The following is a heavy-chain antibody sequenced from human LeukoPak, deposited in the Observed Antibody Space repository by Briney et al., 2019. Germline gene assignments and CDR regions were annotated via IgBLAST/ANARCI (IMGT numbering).Heavy chain of an antibody. D-gene: IGHD3-16*01. J-gene: IGHJ4*02. CDR2: ISYDGSNK. CDR3: ARKRGYPYYFDY. Sequence: PGRSLRLSCAASGFTFSSYGMHWVRQAPGKGLEWVAVISYDGSNKYYADSVKGRFTISRENSKNTLYLQMNSLRAEDTAVYYCARKRGYPYYFDYWGQGTLVTVSS. V-gene: IGHV3-30*03. CDR1: GFTFSSYG.